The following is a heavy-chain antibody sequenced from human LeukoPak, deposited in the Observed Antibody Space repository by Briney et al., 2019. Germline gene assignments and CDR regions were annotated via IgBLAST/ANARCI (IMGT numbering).Heavy chain of an antibody. J-gene: IGHJ4*02. CDR1: GFTVSSNY. Sequence: GGSLRLSCAASGFTVSSNYMSWVRQAPGKGLEWVSVIYSGGSTYYADSVKGRFTISRDNSKNTLYLQMNSLRAEDTAVYYCAREPDCTNGECYGDYWGQGSLVIVSS. D-gene: IGHD2-8*01. V-gene: IGHV3-66*02. CDR2: IYSGGST. CDR3: AREPDCTNGECYGDY.